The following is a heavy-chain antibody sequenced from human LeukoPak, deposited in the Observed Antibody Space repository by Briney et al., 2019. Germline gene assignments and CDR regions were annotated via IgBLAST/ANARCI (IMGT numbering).Heavy chain of an antibody. CDR3: AREGGYCSSTSCYHPAFDY. CDR2: IYYSGST. J-gene: IGHJ4*02. D-gene: IGHD2-2*01. CDR1: GGSISSGGYY. Sequence: SETLSLTCTVSGGSISSGGYYWSWIRQHPGKGLEWIGYIYYSGSTYCNPSLKSRVTISVDTSKNQFSLKLSSVTAADTAVYYCAREGGYCSSTSCYHPAFDYWGQGTLVTVSS. V-gene: IGHV4-31*03.